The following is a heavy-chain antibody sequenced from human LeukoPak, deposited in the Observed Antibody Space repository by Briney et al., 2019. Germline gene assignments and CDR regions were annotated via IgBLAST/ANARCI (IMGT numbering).Heavy chain of an antibody. CDR3: ARGYGSGSQYDAFDI. CDR1: GGSISSYY. CDR2: IYYSGST. Sequence: PSETLSLTCTVSGGSISSYYWSWIRQPPGKGLEWIGYIYYSGSTNYNPSLKSRVTISVDTSKNQFSLKLSSVTAADTAVYYCARGYGSGSQYDAFDIWGQGTMVIVSS. J-gene: IGHJ3*02. V-gene: IGHV4-59*08. D-gene: IGHD3-10*01.